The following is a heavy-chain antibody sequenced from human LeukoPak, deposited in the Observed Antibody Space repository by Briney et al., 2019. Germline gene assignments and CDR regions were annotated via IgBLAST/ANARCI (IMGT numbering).Heavy chain of an antibody. J-gene: IGHJ5*02. V-gene: IGHV3-21*04. CDR3: AKDENRRFLEWLSPLGFDP. Sequence: XGSLRLSCAASGFTFXSYSMNWVRQAPGKGLEWVSSISSSSSYIYYADSVKGRFTISRDNAKNSLYLQMNSLRAEDTAVYYCAKDENRRFLEWLSPLGFDPWGQGTLVTVSS. CDR2: ISSSSSYI. CDR1: GFTFXSYS. D-gene: IGHD3-3*01.